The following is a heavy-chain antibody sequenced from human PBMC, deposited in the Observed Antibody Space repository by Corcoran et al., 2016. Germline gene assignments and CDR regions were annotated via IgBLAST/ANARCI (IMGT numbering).Heavy chain of an antibody. J-gene: IGHJ4*02. CDR3: ARVSGGGTTPFDY. Sequence: QLQLQESGPGLVKPSETLSLTCTVSGGSISSSSYYWGWIRQPPGKGLEWIGSIFYSGSTYYNPSLKSRVTISVDTSKNQFSLKLSSVTAADTAVYYCARVSGGGTTPFDYWGQGTLVTVSS. CDR2: IFYSGST. D-gene: IGHD1-1*01. CDR1: GGSISSSSYY. V-gene: IGHV4-39*07.